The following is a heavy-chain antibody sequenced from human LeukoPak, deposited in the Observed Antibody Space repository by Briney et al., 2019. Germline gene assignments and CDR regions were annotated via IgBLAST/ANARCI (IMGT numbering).Heavy chain of an antibody. V-gene: IGHV1-69*01. CDR3: ARATIDILTGYYKIDAFDI. CDR2: IIPIFGTA. J-gene: IGHJ3*02. CDR1: GGTFSSYA. D-gene: IGHD3-9*01. Sequence: SVKVSCKASGGTFSSYAISWVRQAPGQGLEWMGGIIPIFGTANYAQKFQGRVTITADESTSTAYMELSSPRSEDTAVYYCARATIDILTGYYKIDAFDIWGQGTVVTVSS.